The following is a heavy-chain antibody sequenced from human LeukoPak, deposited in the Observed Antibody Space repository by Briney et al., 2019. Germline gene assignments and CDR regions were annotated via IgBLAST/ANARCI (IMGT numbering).Heavy chain of an antibody. CDR2: IYPSGNT. D-gene: IGHD3-10*01. Sequence: KSSETLSLTCSVSGGSFSNHFWSWVRQPAGKGLEWIGRIYPSGNTNYNPSLKSRVTLSVDTSKTQFYLSLSSVTAADTAVYYCAREDSGSYYNFYYFYMGVWGKGTTVTISS. CDR1: GGSFSNHF. V-gene: IGHV4-4*07. CDR3: AREDSGSYYNFYYFYMGV. J-gene: IGHJ6*03.